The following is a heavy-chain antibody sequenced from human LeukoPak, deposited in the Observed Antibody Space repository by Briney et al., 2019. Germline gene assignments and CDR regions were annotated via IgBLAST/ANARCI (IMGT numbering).Heavy chain of an antibody. CDR1: GYTFTSYG. CDR3: ARDPRVLLPPAEYAFDI. CDR2: ISAYNGNT. J-gene: IGHJ3*02. V-gene: IGHV1-18*01. D-gene: IGHD3-10*01. Sequence: ASVKVSCKASGYTFTSYGISWVRQAPGQGLEWMGWISAYNGNTNYAQKPQGRVTMTTDTSTSTAYMELRSLRSDDTAVYYCARDPRVLLPPAEYAFDIWGQGTMVTVSS.